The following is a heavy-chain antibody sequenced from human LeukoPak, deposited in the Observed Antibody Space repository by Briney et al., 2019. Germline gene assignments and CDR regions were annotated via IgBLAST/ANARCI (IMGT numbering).Heavy chain of an antibody. D-gene: IGHD6-19*01. J-gene: IGHJ4*02. CDR2: IRYDGSNE. V-gene: IGHV3-30*02. CDR3: ARGPGPAGGSSGWYYFDY. Sequence: GESLKISCKGSGYSFTSYWIGWVRQAPGKGLEWVAFIRYDGSNESYADSVKGRFTISRDNSKNTLYLQMNSLRAEDTAVYYCARGPGPAGGSSGWYYFDYWGQGTLVTVSS. CDR1: GYSFTSYW.